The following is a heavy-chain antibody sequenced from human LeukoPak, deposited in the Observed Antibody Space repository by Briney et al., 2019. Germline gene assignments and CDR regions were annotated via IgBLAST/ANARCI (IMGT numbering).Heavy chain of an antibody. CDR2: IYTSGST. CDR1: GGSISSYY. Sequence: SETLSLTCTVSGGSISSYYWSWIRQPAGKGLEWIGRIYTSGSTNYNPSLKSRVTISVDKSKNQFSLKLSSVTAADTAVYYCARDENYYGSGSYRPYGIDVWGQGTTVTVSS. D-gene: IGHD3-10*01. CDR3: ARDENYYGSGSYRPYGIDV. V-gene: IGHV4-4*07. J-gene: IGHJ6*02.